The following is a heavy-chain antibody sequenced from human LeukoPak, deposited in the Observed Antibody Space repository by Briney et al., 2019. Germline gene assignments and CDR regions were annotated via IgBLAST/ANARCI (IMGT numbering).Heavy chain of an antibody. CDR1: GFTSSTSA. Sequence: SGGSLRLSCAASGFTSSTSAMNWVRQAPGKGLEWVSSINNVRSHIYYADSVRGRFTISRDNANNVLYLQMNSLRAEDTAVYYCARSYYYDSSHSADYWGQGTLVTVSS. V-gene: IGHV3-21*06. CDR3: ARSYYYDSSHSADY. J-gene: IGHJ4*02. D-gene: IGHD3-22*01. CDR2: INNVRSHI.